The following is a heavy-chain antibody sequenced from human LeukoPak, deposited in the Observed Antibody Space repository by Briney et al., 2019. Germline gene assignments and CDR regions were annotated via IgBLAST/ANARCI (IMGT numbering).Heavy chain of an antibody. CDR2: IGPTGSDR. D-gene: IGHD3-10*01. CDR3: RGTYYYGSGIDGDYFDY. J-gene: IGHJ4*02. V-gene: IGHV3-21*06. Sequence: GGSLRLSCTASGLTLSTSGFNWVRQAPGKGLEWVASIGPTGSDRHHADSIKGRFTISRDNANNFLYLQMNILRAEDTAVYYCRGTYYYGSGIDGDYFDYWGQGTLVTVSS. CDR1: GLTLSTSG.